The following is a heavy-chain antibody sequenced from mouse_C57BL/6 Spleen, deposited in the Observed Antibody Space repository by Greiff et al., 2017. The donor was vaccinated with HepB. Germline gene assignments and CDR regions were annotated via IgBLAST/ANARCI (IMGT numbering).Heavy chain of an antibody. CDR3: ARKVIYYDYDGGDYYAMDY. CDR2: IWSGGST. V-gene: IGHV2-2*01. Sequence: VQLVESGPGLVQPSQRLSITCTVSGFSLTSYGVHWVRQSPGKGLEWLGVIWSGGSTDYNAAFISRLSISKDNSKSQVFFKMNSLQADDTAIYYCARKVIYYDYDGGDYYAMDYWGQGPSATVSS. CDR1: GFSLTSYG. D-gene: IGHD2-4*01. J-gene: IGHJ4*01.